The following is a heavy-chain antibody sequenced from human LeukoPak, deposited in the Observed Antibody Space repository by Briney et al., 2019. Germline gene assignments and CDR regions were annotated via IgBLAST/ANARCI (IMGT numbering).Heavy chain of an antibody. CDR3: VRQDCSGGSCYLDY. Sequence: GVSLRLSCAASGFIFNSYAMSWVRQAPGKGLEWVSAIVGDGDGVAFYTNSVKGRFTISRDSSKDTLYLQMNSLRTEDTAVYYCVRQDCSGGSCYLDYWGQGTLVTVSP. J-gene: IGHJ4*02. V-gene: IGHV3-23*01. CDR1: GFIFNSYA. D-gene: IGHD2-15*01. CDR2: IVGDGDGVA.